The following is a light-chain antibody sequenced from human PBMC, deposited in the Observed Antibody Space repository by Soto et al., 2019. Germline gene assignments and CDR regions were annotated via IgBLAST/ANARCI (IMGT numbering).Light chain of an antibody. Sequence: DIQMTQSPSSLSAAAGDRVTITCRASQSISHYLNWYQQKPGKAPKLPLYGASTLQSGVPSRFSGSGSGTDFTLAIDILQPEDFATYYCQQSYTFPYTFGQGTKLEIK. CDR3: QQSYTFPYT. CDR1: QSISHY. J-gene: IGKJ2*01. CDR2: GAS. V-gene: IGKV1-39*01.